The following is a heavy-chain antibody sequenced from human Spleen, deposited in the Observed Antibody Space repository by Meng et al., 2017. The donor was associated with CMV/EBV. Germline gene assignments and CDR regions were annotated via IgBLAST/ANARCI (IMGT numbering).Heavy chain of an antibody. D-gene: IGHD1-26*01. CDR2: IKPDGSEI. CDR1: GFTFSTYW. V-gene: IGHV3-7*01. CDR3: ARYGVVAAMDY. Sequence: LSLTCAASGFTFSTYWMTWVRQAAGKGLEWVANIKPDGSEIHYVDSVKGRFTISRDNAKNSLYLQLNSLRGEDAAMYYCARYGVVAAMDYWGQGTLVTVSS. J-gene: IGHJ4*02.